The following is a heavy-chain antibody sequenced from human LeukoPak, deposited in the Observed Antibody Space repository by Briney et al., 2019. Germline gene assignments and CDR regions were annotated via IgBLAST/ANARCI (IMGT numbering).Heavy chain of an antibody. D-gene: IGHD3-3*01. CDR1: GGSISSHY. V-gene: IGHV4-59*11. CDR3: ARLLSGYTIDY. Sequence: KASETLSLTCTVSGGSISSHYWSWIRQPPGKGLGWIGYIYYSGSTNYNPSPKSRVTISVDTSKNQFSLKLSSVTAADTAVYYCARLLSGYTIDYWGQGTLVTVSS. J-gene: IGHJ4*02. CDR2: IYYSGST.